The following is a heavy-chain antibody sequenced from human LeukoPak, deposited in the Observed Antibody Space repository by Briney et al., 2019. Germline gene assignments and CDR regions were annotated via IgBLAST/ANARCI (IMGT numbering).Heavy chain of an antibody. CDR3: VREVEVVQAARGAYYYYYMDV. CDR1: GFTISNHW. J-gene: IGHJ6*03. V-gene: IGHV3-74*01. D-gene: IGHD2-2*01. CDR2: IKGDGRRT. Sequence: GGSLRLSCAASGFTISNHWMHWVRQAPGKALVWVSRIKGDGRRTDYAASVRGRFTISRDNAKNTLYLQMSSLRPDDTAVYYCVREVEVVQAARGAYYYYYMDVWGKGTTVTVSS.